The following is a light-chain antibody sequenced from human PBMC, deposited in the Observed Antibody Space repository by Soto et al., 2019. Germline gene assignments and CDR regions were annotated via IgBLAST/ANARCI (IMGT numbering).Light chain of an antibody. Sequence: IVLTQSPGTLSLSPGQRATLSCRASESISRDYLAWYQQRLGQAPRLLIYGASSGATGIPDRFSGSGSGTDFTLTISRLEPEDFAIYYCQQYGGVPYTVGQGTKLEIK. CDR1: ESISRDY. J-gene: IGKJ2*01. CDR2: GAS. V-gene: IGKV3-20*01. CDR3: QQYGGVPYT.